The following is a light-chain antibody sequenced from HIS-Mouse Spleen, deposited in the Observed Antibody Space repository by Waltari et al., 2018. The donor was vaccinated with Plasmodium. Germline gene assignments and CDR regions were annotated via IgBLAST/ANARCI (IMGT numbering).Light chain of an antibody. V-gene: IGLV1-51*01. J-gene: IGLJ2*01. CDR3: GTWDSSLSAGVV. Sequence: QSVLTQPPSVSAAPGQKVTISCSGSSSNIGNNYVSWYQQLPGTAPKLRIYDSNNRSSGIPERFAGSKSGPSATLGITGLQTGDEADYYCGTWDSSLSAGVVFGGGTKLAVL. CDR2: DSN. CDR1: SSNIGNNY.